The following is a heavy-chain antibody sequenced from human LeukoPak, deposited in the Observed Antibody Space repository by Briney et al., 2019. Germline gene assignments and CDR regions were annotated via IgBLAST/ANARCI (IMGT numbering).Heavy chain of an antibody. D-gene: IGHD4-17*01. CDR2: ISSSSTYI. CDR1: GFTFSSYS. J-gene: IGHJ3*02. CDR3: ARTYGDYKDDAFDI. V-gene: IGHV3-21*01. Sequence: GGSLRLSCAASGFTFSSYSMNWVRQAPGQGLEWISSISSSSTYIYYADSLKGRFTISRDIAKNSLYLQMNSLRADDTAVYYCARTYGDYKDDAFDIWGQGTMVTVSS.